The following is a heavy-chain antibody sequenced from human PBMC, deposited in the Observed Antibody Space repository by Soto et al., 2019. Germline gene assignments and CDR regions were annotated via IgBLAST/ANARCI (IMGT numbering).Heavy chain of an antibody. CDR3: AGDIPSGSYRFDY. V-gene: IGHV4-59*08. CDR1: GGSISDHP. D-gene: IGHD1-26*01. CDR2: IYYSGRT. Sequence: QVQLQESGPGLVKPSETLSLTCTVSGGSISDHPWSWIRQSPGKGLEWIGYIYYSGRTVYNPSLKSRVIMSLDTSKNQFSLKLTSVPATDTAVYYCAGDIPSGSYRFDYWGQGALVIVSS. J-gene: IGHJ4*02.